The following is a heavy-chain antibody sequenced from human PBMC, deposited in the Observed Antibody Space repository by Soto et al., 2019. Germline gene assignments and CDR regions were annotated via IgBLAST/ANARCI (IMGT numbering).Heavy chain of an antibody. CDR1: GFTFRSFA. CDR3: AKSGYCSGGSCPRGLYGLDV. Sequence: GGSLRLSCAASGFTFRSFAMTWVRQAPGKGLEWVSAVSVSADYTFYADSVRGRFTISRDNSKNTLYLQMHSLRAEDTAIYFCAKSGYCSGGSCPRGLYGLDVWGQGTTVTVSS. V-gene: IGHV3-23*01. D-gene: IGHD2-15*01. J-gene: IGHJ6*02. CDR2: VSVSADYT.